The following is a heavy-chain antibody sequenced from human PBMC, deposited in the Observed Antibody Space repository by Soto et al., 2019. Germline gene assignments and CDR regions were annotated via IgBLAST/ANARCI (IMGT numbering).Heavy chain of an antibody. Sequence: QVQLVESGGGMVQPGRSLSLSCAASGFTFSDYARHGGRQAPGEGLEWVAVISNDGTKRFYADSVKGRFTISRDNSRNMLYLLMNSLRADDAALYDRAVHRWELGPPDYGGQGTLVNFSS. D-gene: IGHD1-26*01. CDR2: ISNDGTKR. V-gene: IGHV3-30*04. CDR3: AVHRWELGPPDY. CDR1: GFTFSDYA. J-gene: IGHJ4*02.